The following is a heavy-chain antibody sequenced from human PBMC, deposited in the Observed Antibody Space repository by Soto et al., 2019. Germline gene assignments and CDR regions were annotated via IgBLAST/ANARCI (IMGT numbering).Heavy chain of an antibody. J-gene: IGHJ4*02. Sequence: ASVKVSCKASGYSFTSHYMHWVRQAPGQGLEWMGTINPGGTTTSYAQKFQGRVTITRDTSASTAFMEVSSLRSEDTGIFYCAMGHWLANWGQGTPVTVSS. D-gene: IGHD6-19*01. V-gene: IGHV1-46*01. CDR3: AMGHWLAN. CDR2: INPGGTTT. CDR1: GYSFTSHY.